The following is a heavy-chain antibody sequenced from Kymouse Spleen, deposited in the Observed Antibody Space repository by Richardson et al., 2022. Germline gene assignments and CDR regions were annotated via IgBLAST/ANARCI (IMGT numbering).Heavy chain of an antibody. CDR2: ISWNSGSI. D-gene: IGHD6-6*01. CDR3: AKDKYSSSSAYFDY. V-gene: IGHV3-9*01. J-gene: IGHJ4*02. CDR1: GFTFDDYA. Sequence: EVQLVESGGGLVQPGRSLRLSCAASGFTFDDYAMHWVRQAPGKGLEWVSGISWNSGSIGYADSVKGRFTISRDNAKNSLYLQMNSLRAEDTALYYCAKDKYSSSSAYFDYWGQGTLVTVSS.